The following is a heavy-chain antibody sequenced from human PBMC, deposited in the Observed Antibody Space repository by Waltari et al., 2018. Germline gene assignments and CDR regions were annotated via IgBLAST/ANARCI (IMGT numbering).Heavy chain of an antibody. J-gene: IGHJ4*02. CDR3: ARDLAYGSGTLGGY. V-gene: IGHV4-59*01. CDR1: GGSISSYY. CDR2: IYYSGST. D-gene: IGHD3-10*01. Sequence: QVQLQESGPGLVKPSETLSLTCTVSGGSISSYYWSWIRQPPGKGLEWIGYIYYSGSTNYNPSLKSRVTISVDTSKNPFSLKLSSVTAADTAVYYCARDLAYGSGTLGGYWGQGTLVTVSS.